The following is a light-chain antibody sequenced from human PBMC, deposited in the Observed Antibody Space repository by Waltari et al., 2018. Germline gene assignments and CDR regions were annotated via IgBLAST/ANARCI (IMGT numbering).Light chain of an antibody. CDR2: DAS. V-gene: IGLV2-14*01. J-gene: IGLJ2*01. Sequence: QSALTQPASVSGSPGPSVTIFCAGTSNDVGGYNSVSWYQEHPGQAPRVIIYDASDRPSGVSDRFSGSKSGNTASLTISGLQAEDEADYYCSSQSSNDVVLFGGGTKLTVL. CDR3: SSQSSNDVVL. CDR1: SNDVGGYNS.